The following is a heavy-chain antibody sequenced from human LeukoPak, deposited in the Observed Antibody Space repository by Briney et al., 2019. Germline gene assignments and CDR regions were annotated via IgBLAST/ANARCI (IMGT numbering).Heavy chain of an antibody. CDR3: AKNKGYCSSISCRNYYYYYGMDV. CDR2: IASDGSST. V-gene: IGHV3-74*01. Sequence: GGSLRLSCAASGFTFSSYWMIWVRQAPGKGLVWVSRIASDGSSTTYADSVKGRFSISRDNAKNTLYLQMNSLRVEDTAVYYCAKNKGYCSSISCRNYYYYYGMDVWGQGTTVTVSS. J-gene: IGHJ6*02. D-gene: IGHD2-2*01. CDR1: GFTFSSYW.